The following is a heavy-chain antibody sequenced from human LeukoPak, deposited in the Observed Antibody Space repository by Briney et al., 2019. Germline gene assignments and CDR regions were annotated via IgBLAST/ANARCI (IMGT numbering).Heavy chain of an antibody. CDR3: ATGGLAAAGLRGTIDY. V-gene: IGHV1-69*06. CDR1: GGTFSSYA. CDR2: IIPIFGTA. Sequence: GASVKVSCKASGGTFSSYAISWVRQAPGQGLEWMGGIIPIFGTAIYAQKFQGRVTMTEDTSTDTAYMELSSLRSEDTAVYYCATGGLAAAGLRGTIDYWGQGTLVTVSS. J-gene: IGHJ4*02. D-gene: IGHD6-13*01.